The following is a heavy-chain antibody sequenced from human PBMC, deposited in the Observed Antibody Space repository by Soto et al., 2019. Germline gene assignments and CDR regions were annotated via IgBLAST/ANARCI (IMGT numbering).Heavy chain of an antibody. V-gene: IGHV3-74*01. J-gene: IGHJ4*02. CDR2: INSDGSST. CDR1: GFTFSSYW. CDR3: AKVIEAVGGDFDH. Sequence: GALRLSCAASGFTFSSYWMHWVRQAPGKGLVWVSRINSDGSSTSYADSVKGRFTISRDNAKNTLYLQMNSLRAEDTDVYYCAKVIEAVGGDFDHWGQGTLVTVSS. D-gene: IGHD6-13*01.